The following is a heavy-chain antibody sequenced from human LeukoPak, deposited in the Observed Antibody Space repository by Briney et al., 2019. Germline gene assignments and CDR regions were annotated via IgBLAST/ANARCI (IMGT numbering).Heavy chain of an antibody. D-gene: IGHD4-17*01. J-gene: IGHJ4*02. CDR2: INPNSGGT. CDR1: GYTFTGYY. V-gene: IGHV1-2*02. CDR3: ARLRTVWAGAGLFDY. Sequence: ASVKVSCKASGYTFTGYYMHWVRQAPGQGLEWMGWINPNSGGTNYAQKFQGRVTMTRDTSISTAYMELSRLRSDDTAVYYCARLRTVWAGAGLFDYWGQGTLVTVSS.